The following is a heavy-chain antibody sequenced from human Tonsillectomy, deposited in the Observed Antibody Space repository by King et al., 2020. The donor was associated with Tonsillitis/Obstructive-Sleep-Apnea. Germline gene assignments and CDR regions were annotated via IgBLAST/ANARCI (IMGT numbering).Heavy chain of an antibody. CDR1: GGSIRSSSNY. V-gene: IGHV4-39*01. CDR3: ARHDGPYCGGDCYFGTHY. Sequence: QLQESGPGLVKPSETLSLTCTVSGGSIRSSSNYWGWIRQPPGQGLEWIGSFYYTGSTYYRPSLKSRVTISVDTSKNQFSLKLSSVTAADTAVYYCARHDGPYCGGDCYFGTHYWGQGTLVTVSS. D-gene: IGHD2-21*01. J-gene: IGHJ4*02. CDR2: FYYTGST.